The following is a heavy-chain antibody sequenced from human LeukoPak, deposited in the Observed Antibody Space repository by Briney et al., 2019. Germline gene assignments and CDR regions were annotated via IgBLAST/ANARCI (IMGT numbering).Heavy chain of an antibody. CDR3: AKDLEFLHGGTYYHY. Sequence: GGSLRLSCAASGFTFNSFAMSWVRQAPGKGLEWVLGISGSGGSTYYADSVKGRFTISRDNSKNTLYLQMNNLRAEDTAIYYCAKDLEFLHGGTYYHYWGQGTLVTVSS. CDR2: ISGSGGST. D-gene: IGHD1-26*01. J-gene: IGHJ4*02. V-gene: IGHV3-23*01. CDR1: GFTFNSFA.